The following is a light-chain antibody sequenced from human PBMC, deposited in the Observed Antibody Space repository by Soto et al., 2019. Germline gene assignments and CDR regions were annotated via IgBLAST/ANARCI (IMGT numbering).Light chain of an antibody. Sequence: DIVMTQSPATLSVAPGERVTFSCRASQGVSRKLAWYQHKPGQAPRLLISGASTGATGIPARFSGSGSGTEFTLTISSLQSEDCAIYYCQQYNNWPITFGQGTRLEIK. J-gene: IGKJ5*01. V-gene: IGKV3-15*01. CDR2: GAS. CDR1: QGVSRK. CDR3: QQYNNWPIT.